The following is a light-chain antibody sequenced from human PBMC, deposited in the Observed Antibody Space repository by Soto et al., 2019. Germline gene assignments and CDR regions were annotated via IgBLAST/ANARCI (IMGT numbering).Light chain of an antibody. CDR1: SSNIGANYD. Sequence: QSVLTQPPSVSGAPGQRVTISCTGSSSNIGANYDVHWYQRLPGTAPKLLIYGNNNRPSGVPDRFSASKSGTSASLAITGLQAEDEADYYCQSYDSSLTGFYVFGTGTKLTVL. CDR2: GNN. V-gene: IGLV1-40*01. J-gene: IGLJ1*01. CDR3: QSYDSSLTGFYV.